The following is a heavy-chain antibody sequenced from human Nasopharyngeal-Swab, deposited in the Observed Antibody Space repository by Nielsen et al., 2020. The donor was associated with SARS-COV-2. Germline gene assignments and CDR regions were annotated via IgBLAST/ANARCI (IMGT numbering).Heavy chain of an antibody. V-gene: IGHV4-59*01. CDR1: GGSISSYY. D-gene: IGHD1-26*01. Sequence: SETLSLTCTVSGGSISSYYWSWIRQPPGKGLEWIGYIYYSGSTNYNPSLKSRVTISVDTSKNQFSLKLSSVTAADTAVYYCARAMGYSAWGHFDLWGRGTLVTVSS. CDR2: IYYSGST. CDR3: ARAMGYSAWGHFDL. J-gene: IGHJ2*01.